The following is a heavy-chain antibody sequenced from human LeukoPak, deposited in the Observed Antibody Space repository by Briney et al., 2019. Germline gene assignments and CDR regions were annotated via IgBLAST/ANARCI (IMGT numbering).Heavy chain of an antibody. J-gene: IGHJ5*02. Sequence: GGSLRLSCVTSGFTFSNYWMSWVRQAPGKGLEWVANIKQDGSEKNHVDSVKGRFTISRDNAKNSLYLQMNSLRAEDTAVYYCARVLGDPTRRYWYDPWGQGTLVTVSS. CDR3: ARVLGDPTRRYWYDP. V-gene: IGHV3-7*01. CDR2: IKQDGSEK. D-gene: IGHD4-17*01. CDR1: GFTFSNYW.